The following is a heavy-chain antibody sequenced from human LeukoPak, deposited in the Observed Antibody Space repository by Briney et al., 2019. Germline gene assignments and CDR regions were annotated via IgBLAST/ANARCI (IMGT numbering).Heavy chain of an antibody. CDR1: GFTFSSYG. Sequence: GGSLRLSCAASGFTFSSYGMHWVRQAPGKGLEWVAVIWYDGSNKYYADSVKGRFTISRDNSKNTLYLQMNSLRAEDTAVYYCARERRINIVPADAFDIWGQGTMVTVSS. CDR3: ARERRINIVPADAFDI. CDR2: IWYDGSNK. V-gene: IGHV3-33*01. D-gene: IGHD2-2*01. J-gene: IGHJ3*02.